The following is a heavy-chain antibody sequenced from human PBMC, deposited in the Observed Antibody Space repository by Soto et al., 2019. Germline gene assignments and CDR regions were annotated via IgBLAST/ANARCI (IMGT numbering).Heavy chain of an antibody. CDR2: IIPIFGTA. CDR1: GGTFSSYA. Sequence: QVQLVQSGAEVKKPGSSVKVSCKASGGTFSSYAISWVRQAPGQGLEWMGGIIPIFGTANYAQKFQGRVTITADESTSTAYMELSSLRSEHTAVYYCARLPGGDPTKKSWFDPWGQGTLVTVSS. D-gene: IGHD2-21*02. V-gene: IGHV1-69*01. J-gene: IGHJ5*02. CDR3: ARLPGGDPTKKSWFDP.